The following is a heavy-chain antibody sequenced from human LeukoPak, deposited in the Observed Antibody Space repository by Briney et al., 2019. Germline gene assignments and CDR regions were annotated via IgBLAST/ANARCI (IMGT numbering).Heavy chain of an antibody. Sequence: GESLKISCRATGYTFTNYWIGWVRQMPGKGLEWMGIMYPGDSDTRYSPSFQGQVTLSADKSISTAYLQWSSLKASDTAMYYCAASNYGSGAYVGFDSWGQGTLVTVSS. CDR1: GYTFTNYW. CDR2: MYPGDSDT. V-gene: IGHV5-51*01. CDR3: AASNYGSGAYVGFDS. D-gene: IGHD3-10*01. J-gene: IGHJ4*02.